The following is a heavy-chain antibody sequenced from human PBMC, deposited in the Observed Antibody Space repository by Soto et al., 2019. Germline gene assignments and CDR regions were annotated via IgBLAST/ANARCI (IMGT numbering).Heavy chain of an antibody. CDR2: IYYSGST. D-gene: IGHD6-13*01. J-gene: IGHJ5*02. V-gene: IGHV4-31*03. CDR1: GGSISSGGYY. CDR3: ARAAHYSSPFRWFDP. Sequence: QVQLQESGPGLVKPSQSLSLTCTVSGGSISSGGYYWSWIRQHPGKGLEWIGYIYYSGSTYYNPSLKSRVTISVDTSKNQFSLKLSSATAADTAVYYCARAAHYSSPFRWFDPWGQGTLVTVSS.